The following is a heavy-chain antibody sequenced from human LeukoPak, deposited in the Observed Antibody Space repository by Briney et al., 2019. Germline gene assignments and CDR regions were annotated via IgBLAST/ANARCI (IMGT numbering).Heavy chain of an antibody. D-gene: IGHD3-9*01. CDR3: ARGGNFDWLLLGYHYMDV. CDR2: IYTSGTT. CDR1: GGSFSTYY. J-gene: IGHJ6*03. Sequence: SETLSLTCTVSGGSFSTYYWSWIRQPAGKGLEWIGHIYTSGTTNYNPSLKSRVTMSIDTSKNQFSLKLSSVTAADTAVYYCARGGNFDWLLLGYHYMDVWGKGTTVTISS. V-gene: IGHV4-4*07.